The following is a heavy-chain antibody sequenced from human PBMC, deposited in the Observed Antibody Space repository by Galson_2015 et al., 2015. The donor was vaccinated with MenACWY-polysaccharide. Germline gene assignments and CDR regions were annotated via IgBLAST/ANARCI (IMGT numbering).Heavy chain of an antibody. J-gene: IGHJ4*02. CDR1: GFTFSSYG. CDR3: AKGYSYSKSPVDH. D-gene: IGHD2-15*01. Sequence: SLRLSCAASGFTFSSYGMSWVRQAPGKGLEWVSGISGRGGSTYYADSVKGRFTISRDNSKNSLYLQMNSLRPEDTALYYCAKGYSYSKSPVDHWGQGTLVTVSS. CDR2: ISGRGGST. V-gene: IGHV3-23*01.